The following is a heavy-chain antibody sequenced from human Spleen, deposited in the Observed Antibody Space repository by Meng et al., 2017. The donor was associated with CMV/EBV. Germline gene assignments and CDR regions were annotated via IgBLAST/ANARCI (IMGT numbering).Heavy chain of an antibody. CDR2: IYSGGST. V-gene: IGHV3-53*01. CDR1: GFTVSSNY. CDR3: ARGGSYYDALDY. D-gene: IGHD1-26*01. Sequence: LSLTCAASGFTVSSNYMSWVRQAPGKGLEWVSVIYSGGSTYYADSVKGRFTISRDNSKNTLYLQMNSLRAEDTAVYYCARGGSYYDALDYWGQGTLVTVSS. J-gene: IGHJ4*02.